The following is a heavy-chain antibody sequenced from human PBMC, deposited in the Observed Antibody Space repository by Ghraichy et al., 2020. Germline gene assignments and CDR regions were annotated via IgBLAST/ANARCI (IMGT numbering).Heavy chain of an antibody. CDR3: ARDGTGDDAFDI. CDR1: GYTFTGYY. V-gene: IGHV1-2*02. J-gene: IGHJ3*02. CDR2: INPKSGGT. Sequence: ASVKVSCKASGYTFTGYYLFWVRQAPGQGLEWMGWINPKSGGTNYALKFQGRVTMTRDTSITTAYMELSGLTSDDTAVYYCARDGTGDDAFDIWGQGTMVTIP. D-gene: IGHD7-27*01.